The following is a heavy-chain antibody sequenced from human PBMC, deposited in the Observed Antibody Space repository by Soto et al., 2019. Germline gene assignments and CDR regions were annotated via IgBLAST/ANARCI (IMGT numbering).Heavy chain of an antibody. J-gene: IGHJ2*01. Sequence: EVQLVESGGGLVKPGGSLRLSCAASGFTFSSYSMNWVRQAPGTGLEWVSSISSSSSYIYYADSVKGRFTISRDNAKNSLYLQMSSLRVEDTAVYYCARVSYGYWYFDLWGRGTLVTVSS. V-gene: IGHV3-21*01. CDR3: ARVSYGYWYFDL. CDR1: GFTFSSYS. CDR2: ISSSSSYI. D-gene: IGHD5-18*01.